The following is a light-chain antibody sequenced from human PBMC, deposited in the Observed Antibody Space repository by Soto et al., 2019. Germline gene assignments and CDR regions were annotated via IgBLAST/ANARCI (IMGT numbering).Light chain of an antibody. CDR2: DAS. CDR3: QQYHNLWT. Sequence: EMLRTQSPATLSVSPGERVSLSCWASQSVTHKLAWYQPRPGQPPSLLLYDASTRATGVPATFSGSGSGTDFTLTIRSLKSEDFALDYCQQYHNLWTFGQGTKVDIK. V-gene: IGKV3-15*01. J-gene: IGKJ1*01. CDR1: QSVTHK.